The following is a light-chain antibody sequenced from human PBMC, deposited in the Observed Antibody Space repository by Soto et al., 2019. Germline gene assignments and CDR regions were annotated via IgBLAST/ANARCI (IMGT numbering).Light chain of an antibody. CDR3: QQYGSSPYT. V-gene: IGKV3-20*01. CDR2: GAS. J-gene: IGKJ2*01. CDR1: QSVSSNY. Sequence: EIVLTQSPGTLSLSPGERATLSCRASQSVSSNYLAWYQQKPGQTPRLLIYGASSRATGIPDRFSGSGSGTDFTLTLSRLEPEDCAVYYCQQYGSSPYTFGQGTKLEIK.